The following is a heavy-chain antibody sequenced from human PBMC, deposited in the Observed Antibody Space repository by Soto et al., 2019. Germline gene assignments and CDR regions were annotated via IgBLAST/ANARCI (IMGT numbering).Heavy chain of an antibody. CDR2: MNPHNNTT. CDR1: GYTFTSYD. CDR3: TRGPRPYFNDY. J-gene: IGHJ4*02. Sequence: QVQLVQSGAEVKKPGASVKVSCKASGYTFTSYDINWVRQATGQGREWMGWMNPHNNTTRYAKKFQGRVTMARNTSISTPYMELTSLGSEYTAVYYCTRGPRPYFNDYCGQGSLVTVSS. V-gene: IGHV1-8*01. D-gene: IGHD2-8*01.